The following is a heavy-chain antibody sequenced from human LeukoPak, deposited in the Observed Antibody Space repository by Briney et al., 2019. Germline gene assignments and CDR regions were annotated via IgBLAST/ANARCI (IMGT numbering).Heavy chain of an antibody. Sequence: PGGSLRLSCAASGFTFSSYEMNWVRQAPGKGLEWVSYISSSSSSIQYADSVKGRFTISRDNAKNSQYLQMNSLRAEDTAVYFCARDRWDYDYRKYFFDYWGQGTLVTVSS. J-gene: IGHJ4*02. CDR3: ARDRWDYDYRKYFFDY. D-gene: IGHD4-11*01. V-gene: IGHV3-48*03. CDR1: GFTFSSYE. CDR2: ISSSSSSI.